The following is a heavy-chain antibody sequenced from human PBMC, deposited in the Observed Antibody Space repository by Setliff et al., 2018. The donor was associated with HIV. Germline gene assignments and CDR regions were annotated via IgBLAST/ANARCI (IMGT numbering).Heavy chain of an antibody. J-gene: IGHJ2*01. CDR2: INQSGNT. D-gene: IGHD3-10*01. V-gene: IGHV4-34*01. CDR1: GGSLSGYY. CDR3: AREGGQGYSGSGSFYHRNFDL. Sequence: WETLSLTCAVYGGSLSGYYWSWVRQSPGRGLEWIGEINQSGNTNFNPSLKSRLIISVDTSKSQFSLKLTSVTAADTALYYCAREGGQGYSGSGSFYHRNFDLWGRGTLVTVSS.